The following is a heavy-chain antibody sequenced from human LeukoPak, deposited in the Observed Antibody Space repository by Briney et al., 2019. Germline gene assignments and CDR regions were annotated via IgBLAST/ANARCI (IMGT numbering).Heavy chain of an antibody. V-gene: IGHV3-23*01. D-gene: IGHD1-26*01. J-gene: IGHJ4*02. Sequence: LPGGSLRLSCAASGFTFSSDAMSWVRQAPGKGLEWVSAISGSGGSTYYADSVKGRFTISRDNSKNTLYLQINSLRAEDTAVYYCAKGLSIVGATYDYWGQGTLVTVSS. CDR1: GFTFSSDA. CDR2: ISGSGGST. CDR3: AKGLSIVGATYDY.